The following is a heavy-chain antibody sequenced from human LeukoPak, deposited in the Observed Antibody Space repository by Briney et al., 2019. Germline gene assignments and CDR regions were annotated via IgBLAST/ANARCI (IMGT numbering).Heavy chain of an antibody. CDR1: GGSITGYY. CDR3: AREEFLHEIDSSGYFVY. J-gene: IGHJ4*02. Sequence: SETLSLTCTVSGGSITGYYWNWIRQPTGQGLEWLGRVYSSGVGNYDPSLTSRVTMSVDTSKNQFSLKLTSLTAADTAVYYCAREEFLHEIDSSGYFVYWGQGTLVTVSS. CDR2: VYSSGVG. V-gene: IGHV4-4*07. D-gene: IGHD3-22*01.